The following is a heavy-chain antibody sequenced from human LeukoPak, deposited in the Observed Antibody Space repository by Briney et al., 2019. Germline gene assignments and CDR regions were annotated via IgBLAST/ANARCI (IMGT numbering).Heavy chain of an antibody. J-gene: IGHJ4*02. D-gene: IGHD4-17*01. CDR1: GGSISSYY. CDR2: IYYSGST. V-gene: IGHV4-59*01. CDR3: ARSPGGDYGFDY. Sequence: SETLSLTCTVSGGSISSYYWSWIRQPPGKGLKWIGYIYYSGSTNYNPSLKSRVTISVDTSKNQFSLKLSSVTAADTAVYYCARSPGGDYGFDYWGQGTLVTVSS.